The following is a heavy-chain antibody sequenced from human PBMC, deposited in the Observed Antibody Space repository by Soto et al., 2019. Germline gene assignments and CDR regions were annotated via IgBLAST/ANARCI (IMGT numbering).Heavy chain of an antibody. CDR2: IIPIVAIA. CDR3: ARAMVVGATGAFDI. J-gene: IGHJ3*02. D-gene: IGHD2-15*01. CDR1: GGTFNTYS. V-gene: IGHV1-69*02. Sequence: QVQLVQSGAEVKKPGSSVKVSCQAAGGTFNTYSINWVRQAPGQGLEWMGRIIPIVAIAKYAQKFQGRVAITADKSTSTAYMMEVNRLRPEDTAMYYCARAMVVGATGAFDIWGQGTMVTVSS.